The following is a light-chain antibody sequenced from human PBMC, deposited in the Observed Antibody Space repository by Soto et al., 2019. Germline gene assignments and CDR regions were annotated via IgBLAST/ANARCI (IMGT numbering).Light chain of an antibody. CDR2: DAA. Sequence: EIVLTQSPATLSLSPGERATVSCRASQSVYSLLAWFQQKPGQVPRLLIYDAATRATGIPARFSGSGYGTDFTLTISSLEPEDFAVYFCQQRANLWTFGQGTRVQIK. V-gene: IGKV3-11*01. CDR1: QSVYSL. J-gene: IGKJ1*01. CDR3: QQRANLWT.